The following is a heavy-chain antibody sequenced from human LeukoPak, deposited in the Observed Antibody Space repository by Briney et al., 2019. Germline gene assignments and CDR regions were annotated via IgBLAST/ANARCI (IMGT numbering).Heavy chain of an antibody. CDR1: GFTFSDFW. J-gene: IGHJ4*02. CDR3: VRESRPGGDMGLYHNIDY. V-gene: IGHV3-7*01. D-gene: IGHD3-10*01. CDR2: IKEDGTEK. Sequence: QPGGSLRLSCAGSGFTFSDFWMTWVRQTPGKGLEWVANIKEDGTEKNLVDSVKGRFTISRDNTKDLLFLEMNNLRGDDTAIYYCVRESRPGGDMGLYHNIDYWGQGTLVAVSS.